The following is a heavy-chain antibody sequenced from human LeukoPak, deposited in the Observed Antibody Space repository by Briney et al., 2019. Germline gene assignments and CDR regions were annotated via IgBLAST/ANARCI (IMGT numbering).Heavy chain of an antibody. Sequence: ASVTVSCKASGYTFTYYYIHWVRQAPGQGPEWMGWISPNSGGTNYAQKFQGRVTMTRDTSITTLYMELSRLSTDDTAVFYCGRGSYYQDNNVFPLHYWGQGTLVTVSS. CDR3: GRGSYYQDNNVFPLHY. J-gene: IGHJ4*02. CDR1: GYTFTYYY. V-gene: IGHV1-2*02. D-gene: IGHD1-26*01. CDR2: ISPNSGGT.